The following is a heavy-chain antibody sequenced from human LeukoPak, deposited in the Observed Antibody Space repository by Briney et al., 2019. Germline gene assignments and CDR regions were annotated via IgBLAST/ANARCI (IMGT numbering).Heavy chain of an antibody. CDR2: INADSSTI. CDR3: VRDNSRGQSLGVIY. J-gene: IGHJ4*02. D-gene: IGHD3-22*01. CDR1: GFSFSTHN. Sequence: GKSLRLSCAASGFSFSTHNMNWVRQAPGKGLQWISYINADSSTIQYADSVRGRFTTSRDNAKNSLYLQMNSLRAEDTAVYYCVRDNSRGQSLGVIYWGQGSLVTVSS. V-gene: IGHV3-48*01.